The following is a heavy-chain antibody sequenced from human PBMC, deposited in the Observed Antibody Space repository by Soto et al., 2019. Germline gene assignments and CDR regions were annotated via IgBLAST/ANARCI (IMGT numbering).Heavy chain of an antibody. Sequence: SGPTLVNPTQTLTLTCTFSGFSLSTSGVGVGWIRQPPGKALEWLALIYWNDDKRYSPSLKSRLTITKDTSKNQVVLTMTNMDPVDTATYYCAHSIYDSSGYYYAEYFQHWGQGTLVTVSS. V-gene: IGHV2-5*01. CDR2: IYWNDDK. J-gene: IGHJ1*01. CDR1: GFSLSTSGVG. D-gene: IGHD3-22*01. CDR3: AHSIYDSSGYYYAEYFQH.